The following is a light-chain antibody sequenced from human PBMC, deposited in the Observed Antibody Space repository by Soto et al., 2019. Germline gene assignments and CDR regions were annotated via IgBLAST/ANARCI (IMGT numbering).Light chain of an antibody. CDR3: LQYNTYPWT. CDR1: QGIRND. V-gene: IGKV1-17*01. J-gene: IGKJ1*01. Sequence: DIQMTQSPSSLSASVGDRVTITCRASQGIRNDLDWLQQKPAKAPKRLIYAASSLQSGVPSRFSGSGSGTEFTLTISSLQAEDFATYYCLQYNTYPWTFGQGTKVEIK. CDR2: AAS.